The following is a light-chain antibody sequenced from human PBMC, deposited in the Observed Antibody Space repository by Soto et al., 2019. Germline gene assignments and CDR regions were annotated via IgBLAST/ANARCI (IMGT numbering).Light chain of an antibody. CDR2: GAS. Sequence: EVVLTHSPFTLNLSPGERATLSCRASQSVSSNLAWYQQKPGQAPRLLIYGASTRATGTPARFSGSGSGTEFTLTISSLQSEDFAVYYCQHYNNWPLTFGGGTKVDIK. CDR1: QSVSSN. CDR3: QHYNNWPLT. V-gene: IGKV3D-15*01. J-gene: IGKJ4*01.